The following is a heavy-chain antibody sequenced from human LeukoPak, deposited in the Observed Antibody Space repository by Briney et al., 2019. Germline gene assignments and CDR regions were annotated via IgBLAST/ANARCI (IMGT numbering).Heavy chain of an antibody. Sequence: SETLSLTCTVSGGSITSYYWSWIRQPPGKGLEYIGYIYYRGSTNYNPSLESRVTISVDTSKNHFSLKLYSVTAADTAVYYCARLDEWFDPWGQGTLVTVSS. J-gene: IGHJ5*02. CDR1: GGSITSYY. V-gene: IGHV4-59*08. CDR2: IYYRGST. CDR3: ARLDEWFDP. D-gene: IGHD3/OR15-3a*01.